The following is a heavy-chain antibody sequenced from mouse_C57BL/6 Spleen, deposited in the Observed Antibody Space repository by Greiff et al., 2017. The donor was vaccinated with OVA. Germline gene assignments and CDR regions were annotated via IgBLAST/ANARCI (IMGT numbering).Heavy chain of an antibody. CDR1: GYTFTSYW. D-gene: IGHD2-1*01. CDR2: IDPSGSYT. CDR3: ARRGYGNDFDD. J-gene: IGHJ2*01. Sequence: QVQLQQPGAELVMPGASVKLSCKASGYTFTSYWMHWVKQRPGQGLEWIGEIDPSGSYTNYNQKFKGRFTLTVDKSSSTAYMQLSSLTSEDSAVYYCARRGYGNDFDDWGQGTTLTVSS. V-gene: IGHV1-69*01.